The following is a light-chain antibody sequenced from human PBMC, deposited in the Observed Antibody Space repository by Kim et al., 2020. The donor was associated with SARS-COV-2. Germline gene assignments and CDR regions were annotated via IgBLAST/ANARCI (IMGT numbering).Light chain of an antibody. CDR2: RNN. CDR3: AAWDDSLRVYV. V-gene: IGLV1-47*01. J-gene: IGLJ1*01. CDR1: SSNIGTNY. Sequence: GPRVTISCSGSSSNIGTNYIYWYQQLPGTAPNLLIYRNNQRPSGVPDRFSGSKSGTSASLAISGLRSEDEADYYCAAWDDSLRVYVFGTGTKVTVL.